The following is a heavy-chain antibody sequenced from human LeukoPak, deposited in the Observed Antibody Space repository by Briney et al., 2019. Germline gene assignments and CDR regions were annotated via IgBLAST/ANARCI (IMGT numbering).Heavy chain of an antibody. V-gene: IGHV4-4*07. D-gene: IGHD5-12*01. J-gene: IGHJ4*02. CDR1: GGSISRYY. Sequence: SETLSLTCTVSGGSISRYYWSWIREPAGEGLEWIGRIYTSGSTNYNPSLKSRVTMSVDTSKNQFSLKLSSVTAADTAVYYCARGGSGYDSDYWGQGTLVTVSS. CDR3: ARGGSGYDSDY. CDR2: IYTSGST.